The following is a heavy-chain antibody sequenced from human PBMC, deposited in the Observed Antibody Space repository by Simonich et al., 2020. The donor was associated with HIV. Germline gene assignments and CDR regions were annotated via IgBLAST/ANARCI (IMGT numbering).Heavy chain of an antibody. CDR1: GLTFDDYA. V-gene: IGHV3-9*03. D-gene: IGHD6-6*01. CDR3: AKDRYSSSSGSFDY. J-gene: IGHJ4*02. Sequence: EVQLVESGGGLVQPGMSLRLSCAASGLTFDDYAMHWVRKAQGKGLEWVAGISWNNGSIGYADSVKGRFTISRDNAKNSLYLQMNSLRAEDMALYYCAKDRYSSSSGSFDYWGQGTLVTVSS. CDR2: ISWNNGSI.